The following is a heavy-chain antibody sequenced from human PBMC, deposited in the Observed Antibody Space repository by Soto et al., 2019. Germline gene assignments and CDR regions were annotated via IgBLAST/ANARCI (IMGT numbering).Heavy chain of an antibody. CDR2: IYYSGST. V-gene: IGHV4-59*01. Sequence: PSETLCLTCTVAGGSIRSYCWSWIRQTPGKGLEWIGYIYYSGSTNYNPSLKSRVTISVDTSKNQFSLKLSSVTAADTAVYYCAKGRSYYYYYGVDVWGQGTTGTVSS. J-gene: IGHJ6*02. CDR3: AKGRSYYYYYGVDV. CDR1: GGSIRSYC.